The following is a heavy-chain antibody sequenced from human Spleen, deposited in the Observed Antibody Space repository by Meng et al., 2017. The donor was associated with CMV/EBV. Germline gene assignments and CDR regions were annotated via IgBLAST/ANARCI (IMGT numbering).Heavy chain of an antibody. CDR3: AHRPNYDFPMDV. J-gene: IGHJ6*02. Sequence: FSGFSLSTSGVGVGWIRQPPGKALEWLALIYWNDDKRYSPSLKSRLTITKDTSKNQVVLTMTNMDPVDTATYYCAHRPNYDFPMDVWGQGTTVTVSS. V-gene: IGHV2-5*01. CDR2: IYWNDDK. CDR1: GFSLSTSGVG. D-gene: IGHD3-3*01.